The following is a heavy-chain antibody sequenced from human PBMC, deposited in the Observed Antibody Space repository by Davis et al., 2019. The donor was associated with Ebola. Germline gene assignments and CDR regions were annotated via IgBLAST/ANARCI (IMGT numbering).Heavy chain of an antibody. CDR2: ISAYNGNT. CDR1: GYTFTSYD. Sequence: ASVKVSCKASGYTFTSYDINWVRQATGQGLEWMGWISAYNGNTNYAQKLQGRVTMTTDTSTSTAYMELRSLRSDDTAVYYCARDRVVTTVTTPTNWFDPWGQGTLVTVSS. J-gene: IGHJ5*02. D-gene: IGHD4-17*01. CDR3: ARDRVVTTVTTPTNWFDP. V-gene: IGHV1-18*01.